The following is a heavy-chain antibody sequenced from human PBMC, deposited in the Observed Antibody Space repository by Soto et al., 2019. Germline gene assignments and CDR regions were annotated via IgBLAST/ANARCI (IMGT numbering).Heavy chain of an antibody. CDR1: GFAFSDYS. Sequence: PGGSLRLSCVASGFAFSDYSVSWFRQAPGKGLEWLSSISSSSTFTHYADSVKGRFTISRDNAKNSLYLQMNSLRAEDTAVYYCAAPYSTGHRLLGYWGQGTLVTVSS. J-gene: IGHJ4*02. V-gene: IGHV3-21*01. D-gene: IGHD6-19*01. CDR2: ISSSSTFT. CDR3: AAPYSTGHRLLGY.